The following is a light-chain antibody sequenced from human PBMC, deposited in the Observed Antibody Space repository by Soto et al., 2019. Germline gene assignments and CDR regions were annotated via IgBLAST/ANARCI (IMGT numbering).Light chain of an antibody. CDR2: GVS. V-gene: IGKV3-15*01. CDR1: QSVSSN. Sequence: EILMTQSPATLSVSPGERATLSCRASQSVSSNLAWYQQKPGQAPRLLIYGVSTRATGIPARFSGSGSGTEFTLTISSLQSEDFAIYYCQHYANWPLTFGGGTKVDIK. CDR3: QHYANWPLT. J-gene: IGKJ4*01.